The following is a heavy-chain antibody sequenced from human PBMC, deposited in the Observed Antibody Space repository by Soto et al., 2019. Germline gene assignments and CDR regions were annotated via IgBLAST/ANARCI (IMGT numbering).Heavy chain of an antibody. V-gene: IGHV4-39*01. CDR1: GGSISSSSYY. Sequence: SETLSLTCTVSGGSISSSSYYWGWIRQPPGKGLECIGSIYYSGSTYYNPSLKSRVTISVDTSKNQFSLKLSSVTAADTAVYYCAGYCSSTSCKNFDYWGQGTLFTVSS. J-gene: IGHJ4*02. CDR3: AGYCSSTSCKNFDY. CDR2: IYYSGST. D-gene: IGHD2-2*01.